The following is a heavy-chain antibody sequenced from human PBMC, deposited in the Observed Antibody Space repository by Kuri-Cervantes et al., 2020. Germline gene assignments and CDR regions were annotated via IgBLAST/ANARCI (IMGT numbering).Heavy chain of an antibody. Sequence: GGSLRLSCAASGFTVSSNYMSWVRQAPGKGLEWVSVIYSGGSTYYADSVKGRFTISRDNSKNTLYLQMNSLRAEDTAVYYCARFMITVGGVIVSRYGMDVWGQGTTVTVSS. CDR1: GFTVSSNY. J-gene: IGHJ6*02. V-gene: IGHV3-53*01. D-gene: IGHD3-16*02. CDR2: IYSGGST. CDR3: ARFMITVGGVIVSRYGMDV.